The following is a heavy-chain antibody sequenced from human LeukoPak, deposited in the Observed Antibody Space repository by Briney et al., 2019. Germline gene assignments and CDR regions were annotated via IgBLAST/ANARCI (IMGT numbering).Heavy chain of an antibody. D-gene: IGHD3-3*01. CDR3: ARAYYDFWSGPKALYFDY. CDR2: ISYSGST. V-gene: IGHV4-39*07. J-gene: IGHJ4*02. Sequence: SETLSLTCTVSGGSISSSSYYWGWIRQPPGKGLEWIGSISYSGSTYYNPSLKSRVTISVDTSKNQFSLKLSSVTAADTAVYYCARAYYDFWSGPKALYFDYWGQGTLVTVSS. CDR1: GGSISSSSYY.